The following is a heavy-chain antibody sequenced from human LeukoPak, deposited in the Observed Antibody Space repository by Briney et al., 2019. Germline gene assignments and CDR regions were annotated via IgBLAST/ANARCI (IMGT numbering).Heavy chain of an antibody. CDR2: INWNGGST. D-gene: IGHD2-2*01. CDR1: GFTFDDYG. CDR3: ARAGTSSTSHYYYYYMDV. Sequence: PGGSLRLSCAASGFTFDDYGMSWVRQAPGKGLEWVSGINWNGGSTGYADSVKGRFTISRDNAKNSLYLQMNGLRAEDTALYYCARAGTSSTSHYYYYYMDVWGKGTTVTVSS. V-gene: IGHV3-20*04. J-gene: IGHJ6*03.